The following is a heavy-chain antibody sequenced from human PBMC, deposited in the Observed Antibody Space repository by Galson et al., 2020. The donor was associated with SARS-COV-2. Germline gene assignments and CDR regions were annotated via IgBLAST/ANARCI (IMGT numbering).Heavy chain of an antibody. CDR2: ISYDGSNK. J-gene: IGHJ3*02. Sequence: GESLKISCAASGFTFSSYAMHWVRQAPGKGLEWVAVISYDGSNKYYADSVKGRFTISRDNSKNTLYLQMNSLRAEDTAVYYCAGELFDAFDIWGQGTMVTVSS. CDR3: AGELFDAFDI. CDR1: GFTFSSYA. V-gene: IGHV3-30*01.